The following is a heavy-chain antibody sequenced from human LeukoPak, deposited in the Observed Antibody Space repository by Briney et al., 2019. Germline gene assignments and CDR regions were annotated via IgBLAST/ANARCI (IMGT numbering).Heavy chain of an antibody. CDR3: ASAGNPHYFDS. J-gene: IGHJ4*02. CDR1: GVSITSHY. Sequence: PSETLSLTCTVSGVSITSHYRSWIRQSPGRGLEWIGNIYYTGSTNYNPSLKSRVAISIDTSKNQFSLNLHSVTAADAAVYYCASAGNPHYFDSWGQGPLVTVSS. V-gene: IGHV4-59*11. CDR2: IYYTGST.